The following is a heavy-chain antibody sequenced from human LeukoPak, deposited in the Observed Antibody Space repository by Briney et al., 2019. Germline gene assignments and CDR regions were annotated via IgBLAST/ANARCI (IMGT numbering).Heavy chain of an antibody. V-gene: IGHV4-39*07. Sequence: SETLSLXCTVSGGSISSGDYYWSWIRQPPGKGLEWIGEINHSGSTNYNPSLKSRVTISVDTSKNQFSLKLSSVTAADTAVYYCAREATYYDFWSGYSWGQGTLVTVSS. J-gene: IGHJ5*02. CDR3: AREATYYDFWSGYS. CDR1: GGSISSGDYY. CDR2: INHSGST. D-gene: IGHD3-3*01.